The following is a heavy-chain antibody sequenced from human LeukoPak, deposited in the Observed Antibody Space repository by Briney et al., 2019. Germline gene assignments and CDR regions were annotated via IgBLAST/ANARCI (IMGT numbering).Heavy chain of an antibody. Sequence: GASVKVSCKASGYTFTGYYMHWVRQAPGQGLEWMGWINPNSGGTNYAQKFQGRVTMTRDTSISTAYMELRSLRSDDTAVYYCARTPSENRYYYYMDVWGKGTTVTISS. CDR3: ARTPSENRYYYYMDV. D-gene: IGHD1-14*01. V-gene: IGHV1-2*02. CDR1: GYTFTGYY. J-gene: IGHJ6*03. CDR2: INPNSGGT.